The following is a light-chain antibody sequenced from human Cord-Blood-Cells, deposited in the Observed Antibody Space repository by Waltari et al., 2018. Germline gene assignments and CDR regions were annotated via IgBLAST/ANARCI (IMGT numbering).Light chain of an antibody. J-gene: IGLJ3*02. V-gene: IGLV3-19*01. CDR2: GKN. Sequence: SSELTQDPAVSVALGQTVRITCQGDSLRSSYASWYQQKPGKTPVLVIYGKNNRPSGIPDRFTASSSGNTASLTITGAQAEDEADYYCNSRDSSGNHLGVFGGGTKLTVL. CDR1: SLRSSY. CDR3: NSRDSSGNHLGV.